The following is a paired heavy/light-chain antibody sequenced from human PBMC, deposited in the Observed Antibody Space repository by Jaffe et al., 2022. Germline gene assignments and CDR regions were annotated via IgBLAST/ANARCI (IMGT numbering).Heavy chain of an antibody. CDR3: AKDLSLLDPADYAFDI. CDR2: ISWDGGST. CDR1: GFTFDDYA. J-gene: IGHJ3*02. Sequence: EVQLVESGGVVVQPGGSLRLSCAASGFTFDDYAMHWVRQAPGKGLEWVSLISWDGGSTYYADSVKGRFTISRDNSKNSLYLQMNSLRAEDTALYYCAKDLSLLDPADYAFDIWGQGTMVTVSS. V-gene: IGHV3-43D*04.
Light chain of an antibody. CDR2: AAS. CDR3: QQYYSYPPA. V-gene: IGKV1-8*01. CDR1: QGISSY. J-gene: IGKJ1*01. Sequence: AIRMTQSPSSFSASTGDRVTITCRASQGISSYLAWYQQKPGKAPKLLIYAASTLQSGVPSRFSGSGSGTDFTLTISCLQSEDFATYYCQQYYSYPPAFGQGTKVEIK.